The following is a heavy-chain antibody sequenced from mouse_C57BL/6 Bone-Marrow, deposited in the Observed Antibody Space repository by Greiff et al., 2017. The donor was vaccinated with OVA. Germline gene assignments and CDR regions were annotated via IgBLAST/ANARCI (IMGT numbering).Heavy chain of an antibody. J-gene: IGHJ2*01. Sequence: VQLQQSGAELARPGASVKLSCKASGYTFTSYGISWVKQRTGQGLEWIGEIYPRSGNTYYNEKFKGKATLTADKSSSTAYMELRSLTSEDSAVDFCARGGITTVVGFDYWGQGTTLTVSS. V-gene: IGHV1-81*01. D-gene: IGHD1-1*01. CDR2: IYPRSGNT. CDR3: ARGGITTVVGFDY. CDR1: GYTFTSYG.